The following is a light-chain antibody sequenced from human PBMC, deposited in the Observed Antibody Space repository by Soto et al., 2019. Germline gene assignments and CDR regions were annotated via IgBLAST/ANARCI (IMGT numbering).Light chain of an antibody. J-gene: IGLJ3*02. Sequence: QLVLTQPPSASGTPGQRITISCSGSSSNIGSNTVNWYQHLPGTAPKLLMYNNNQRPSGVPDRFSGSKSGISASLAISGLQSEDEADYYCAAWDDSLKGWVFGGGTQLTVL. CDR2: NNN. CDR1: SSNIGSNT. V-gene: IGLV1-44*01. CDR3: AAWDDSLKGWV.